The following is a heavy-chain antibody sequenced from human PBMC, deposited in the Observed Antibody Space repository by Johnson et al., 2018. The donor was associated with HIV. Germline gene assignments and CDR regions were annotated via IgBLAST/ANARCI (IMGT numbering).Heavy chain of an antibody. CDR2: ITGSGGST. CDR1: GFTFASYA. Sequence: VQLVESGGGLVQPGGSLRLSCAASGFTFASYAMSWVRQAPGKGLEWISLITGSGGSTYNADTVKGRFTISRDNSKNTLYLQMNSLRAKDTALYYYAKDSGYSSIYYKIGSFDIWGQGAMVTVSS. J-gene: IGHJ3*02. D-gene: IGHD6-13*01. CDR3: AKDSGYSSIYYKIGSFDI. V-gene: IGHV3-23*04.